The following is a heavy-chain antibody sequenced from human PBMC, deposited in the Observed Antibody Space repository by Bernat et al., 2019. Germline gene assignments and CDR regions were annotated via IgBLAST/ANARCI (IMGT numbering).Heavy chain of an antibody. CDR2: MSSSSSHK. CDR1: GFTFSDYN. V-gene: IGHV3-21*01. J-gene: IGHJ4*02. D-gene: IGHD2-15*01. CDR3: AREVAKDIVVVVGATGLDY. Sequence: EVQLVESGGGLVKPGGSLRLSCAASGFTFSDYNMNWVRQAPGKGLEWVSSMSSSSSHKYYADSVKGRFTLSRDNAKNSLYLQMNSLRAEDTAVYHCAREVAKDIVVVVGATGLDYWGQGTLVTVSS.